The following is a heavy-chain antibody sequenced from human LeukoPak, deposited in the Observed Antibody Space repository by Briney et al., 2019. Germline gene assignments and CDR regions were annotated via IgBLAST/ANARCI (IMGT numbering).Heavy chain of an antibody. CDR3: ATGRVVGATTAFGL. CDR2: INTNTGNP. CDR1: GYTFTSYG. V-gene: IGHV7-4-1*02. D-gene: IGHD1-26*01. Sequence: ASVKVSCKASGYTFTSYGISWVRQAPGHGLEWMGWINTNTGNPTYAPGFTGRFVFSLDTSVDTAYLQINSLKAEDTAIYYCATGRVVGATTAFGLWGQGTKVTVSS. J-gene: IGHJ3*01.